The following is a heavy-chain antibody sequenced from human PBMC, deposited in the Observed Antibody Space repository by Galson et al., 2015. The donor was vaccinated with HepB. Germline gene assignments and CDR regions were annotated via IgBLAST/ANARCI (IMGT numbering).Heavy chain of an antibody. CDR3: ARERLTMIRGVIITYPLDY. CDR2: IWDDGSDK. Sequence: SLRLSCAVSGFSFRSYGMHWVRQAPGKGLEWVAGIWDDGSDKYYVDSVEGRFTISRDNSKSTLYLQMNSLSAEDTAVYYCARERLTMIRGVIITYPLDYWGQGTLVTVSS. CDR1: GFSFRSYG. D-gene: IGHD3-10*01. V-gene: IGHV3-33*01. J-gene: IGHJ4*02.